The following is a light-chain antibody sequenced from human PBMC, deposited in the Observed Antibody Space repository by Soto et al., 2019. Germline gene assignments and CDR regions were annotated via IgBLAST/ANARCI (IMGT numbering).Light chain of an antibody. CDR3: AAWDDSLSGYV. J-gene: IGLJ1*01. V-gene: IGLV1-47*02. CDR2: SNN. Sequence: QSVLTQPPSASVTPGQRVTISCSGSSSNSGSNYVYWYQQLPGTAPKLLIYSNNQRPSGVPDRFSGSKSGTSASLAISGLRSEDEADYYCAAWDDSLSGYVFGTGTKV. CDR1: SSNSGSNY.